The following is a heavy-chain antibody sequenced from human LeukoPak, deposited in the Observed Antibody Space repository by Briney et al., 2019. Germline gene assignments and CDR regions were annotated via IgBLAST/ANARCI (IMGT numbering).Heavy chain of an antibody. CDR3: ARASIRCSGGSCYRY. CDR1: GYTFTGYY. V-gene: IGHV1-2*02. J-gene: IGHJ4*02. Sequence: ASVKVSCKASGYTFTGYYMHWVRQAPGQGLEWMGWINPNSGGTNYAQKFQGRATMTRDTSISTAYMELSRLRSDDTAVYYCARASIRCSGGSCYRYWGQGTLVTVSS. CDR2: INPNSGGT. D-gene: IGHD2-15*01.